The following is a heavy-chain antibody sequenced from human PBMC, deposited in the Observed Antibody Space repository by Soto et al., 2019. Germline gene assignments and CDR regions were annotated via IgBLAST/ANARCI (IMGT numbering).Heavy chain of an antibody. D-gene: IGHD3-10*01. CDR3: ATAYYYGSGSSPTFYYFDY. Sequence: ASVKVSCKVSGYTLTELSMHWVRQAPGKGLEWMGGFDPEDGETIYAQKFQGRVTMTEDTSTDTAYMELSSLRSEDTAVYYCATAYYYGSGSSPTFYYFDYWGQGTLVTVSS. CDR2: FDPEDGET. J-gene: IGHJ4*02. V-gene: IGHV1-24*01. CDR1: GYTLTELS.